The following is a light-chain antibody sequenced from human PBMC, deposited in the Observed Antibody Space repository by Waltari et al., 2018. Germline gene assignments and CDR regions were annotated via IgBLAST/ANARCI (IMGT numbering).Light chain of an antibody. Sequence: QAVLTQPPSVSAAPGQKVTISCSGSSSHIGNDYVSWYQQLPGTAPELLIYEDNKRPPYIPDRFSASKSDTSATLAITGRQTADEADYYCATWDTTLSAWVFGGGTRVTVL. CDR2: EDN. CDR1: SSHIGNDY. V-gene: IGLV1-51*01. CDR3: ATWDTTLSAWV. J-gene: IGLJ3*02.